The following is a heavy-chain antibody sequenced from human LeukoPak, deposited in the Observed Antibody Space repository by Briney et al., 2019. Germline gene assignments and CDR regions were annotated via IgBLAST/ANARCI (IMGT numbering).Heavy chain of an antibody. J-gene: IGHJ4*02. CDR1: GFTFSSYG. V-gene: IGHV3-30*18. CDR3: AKGSLGYSSGRYRLELYYFDY. Sequence: GRSLRLSCAASGFTFSSYGMHWVRQAPGKGLEWVAVISYDGSNKYYADSVKGRFTISRDNSKNTLYLQMNSLRAEDTAVYYCAKGSLGYSSGRYRLELYYFDYWGQGTLVTVSS. D-gene: IGHD6-19*01. CDR2: ISYDGSNK.